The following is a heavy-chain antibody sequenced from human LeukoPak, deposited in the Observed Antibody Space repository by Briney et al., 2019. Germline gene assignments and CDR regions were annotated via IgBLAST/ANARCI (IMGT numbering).Heavy chain of an antibody. J-gene: IGHJ4*02. D-gene: IGHD1-26*01. Sequence: GASVKVSCKVSGYTLTELSMHWVRQAPGKGLEWMGGFDPEDGETIYAQKFQGRVTMTRDMSTSTVYMELSSLRSEDTAVYYCALMIVGATGRDFDYWGQGTLVTVSS. V-gene: IGHV1-24*01. CDR3: ALMIVGATGRDFDY. CDR2: FDPEDGET. CDR1: GYTLTELS.